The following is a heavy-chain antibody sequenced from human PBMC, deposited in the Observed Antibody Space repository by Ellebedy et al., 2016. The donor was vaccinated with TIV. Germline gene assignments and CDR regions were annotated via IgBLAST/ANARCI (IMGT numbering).Heavy chain of an antibody. J-gene: IGHJ5*02. CDR2: INPSGGST. CDR1: GYTFTGYY. V-gene: IGHV1-46*01. Sequence: ASVKVSCKASGYTFTGYYMHWVRQAPGQGLEWMGIINPSGGSTSYAQKFQGRVTMTRDTSTSTVYMELSSLRSEDTAVYYCARDISGARYCSSTSSCPGGWFDPWGQGTLVTVSS. D-gene: IGHD2-2*01. CDR3: ARDISGARYCSSTSSCPGGWFDP.